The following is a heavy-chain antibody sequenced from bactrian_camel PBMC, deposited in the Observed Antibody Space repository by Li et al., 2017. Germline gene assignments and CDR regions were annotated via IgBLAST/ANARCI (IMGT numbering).Heavy chain of an antibody. D-gene: IGHD1*01. J-gene: IGHJ4*01. Sequence: VQLVESGGGSVQAGGSLRLSCVVSGYLNSKFCMAWFRQAPAKEREWVADINSGGDLDYALSVKGRFTCSRNNARNTVYLQMNNLRPEDTAMYYCVTSTSGTWAGPNRWGRGTQVTVS. V-gene: IGHV3S53*01. CDR1: GYLNSKFC. CDR2: INSGGDL. CDR3: VTSTSGTWAGPNR.